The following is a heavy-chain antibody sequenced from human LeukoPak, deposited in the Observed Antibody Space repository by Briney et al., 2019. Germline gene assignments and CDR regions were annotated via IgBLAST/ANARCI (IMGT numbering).Heavy chain of an antibody. Sequence: SETLSLTCTVSVGSISSYYWSWIRQPPGKGLEWIGYIYYSGSTNYNPSLKSRVTISVDTSKNQFSLKLSSVTAADTAVYYCARDYGSGSYYNFHDAFDIWGQGTMVTVSS. V-gene: IGHV4-59*01. CDR3: ARDYGSGSYYNFHDAFDI. J-gene: IGHJ3*02. CDR2: IYYSGST. D-gene: IGHD3-10*01. CDR1: VGSISSYY.